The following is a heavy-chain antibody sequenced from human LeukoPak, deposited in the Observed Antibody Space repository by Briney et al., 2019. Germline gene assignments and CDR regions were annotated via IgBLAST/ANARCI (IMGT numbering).Heavy chain of an antibody. V-gene: IGHV1-69*11. CDR2: IIPILGTA. Sequence: SVKVSCTASGGTFSSYAISWVRQAPGQGLEWMGRIIPILGTANYAQKFQGRVTITADESTSTAYMELSSLRSEDTAVYYCARDAFSGYYFDYWGQGTLVTVSS. D-gene: IGHD3-10*01. J-gene: IGHJ4*02. CDR1: GGTFSSYA. CDR3: ARDAFSGYYFDY.